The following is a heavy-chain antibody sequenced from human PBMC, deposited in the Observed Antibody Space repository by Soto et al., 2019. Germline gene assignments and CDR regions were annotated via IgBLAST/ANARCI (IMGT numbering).Heavy chain of an antibody. CDR3: AKALGMVRGSNYYYYMDV. D-gene: IGHD3-10*01. CDR2: ISWNSGSI. V-gene: IGHV3-9*01. Sequence: GGSLRLSCAASGFTFDDYAMHWVRQAPGKGLEWVSGISWNSGSIGYADSVKGRFTISRDNAKNSLYLQMNSLRAEDTALYYCAKALGMVRGSNYYYYMDVWGKGTTVTVSS. J-gene: IGHJ6*03. CDR1: GFTFDDYA.